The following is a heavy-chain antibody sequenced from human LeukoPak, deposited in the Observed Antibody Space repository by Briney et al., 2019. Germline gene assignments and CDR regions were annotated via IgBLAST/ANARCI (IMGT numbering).Heavy chain of an antibody. CDR2: ISYDGSNK. V-gene: IGHV3-30*18. J-gene: IGHJ4*02. Sequence: PGGSLRLSCAASGFTFSSYGMHWVRQAPGKGLEWVAVISYDGSNKYYADSVKGRFTISRDNSKNTLYLQMNSLRAEDTAVYYCAKDREDTAMDAYYFDYWGQETLVTVSS. CDR1: GFTFSSYG. CDR3: AKDREDTAMDAYYFDY. D-gene: IGHD5-18*01.